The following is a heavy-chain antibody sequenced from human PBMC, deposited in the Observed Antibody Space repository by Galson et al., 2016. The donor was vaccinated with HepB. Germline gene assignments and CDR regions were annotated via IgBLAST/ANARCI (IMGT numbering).Heavy chain of an antibody. CDR1: GYSFTSYW. CDR2: IYPGDSDT. D-gene: IGHD6-19*01. CDR3: ARGPKTGYSSGCSFDY. V-gene: IGHV5-51*01. J-gene: IGHJ4*02. Sequence: QSGAEVKKPGESLKISCKVSGYSFTSYWIGWARQMPGKGLEWMGIIYPGDSDTRYSPSFQGQVTISADKSISTAYLQWSSLKASDTAMYYCARGPKTGYSSGCSFDYWGQGTLVTVSS.